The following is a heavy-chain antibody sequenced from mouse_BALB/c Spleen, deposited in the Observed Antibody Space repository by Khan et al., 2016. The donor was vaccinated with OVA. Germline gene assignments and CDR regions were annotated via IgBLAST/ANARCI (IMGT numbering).Heavy chain of an antibody. CDR2: IYPGTDNT. V-gene: IGHV1-76*01. J-gene: IGHJ2*01. D-gene: IGHD1-1*01. CDR1: GYIFTSYW. Sequence: QVQLKQSGAELVRPGASVKLSCKTSGYIFTSYWIHWVKQRSGLGLEWIARIYPGTDNTYYNEKLRDKATLTADKSSSTAYIQLSSLKSEDSAVYFCAREEALYYFAYWGQGTTLTVSS. CDR3: AREEALYYFAY.